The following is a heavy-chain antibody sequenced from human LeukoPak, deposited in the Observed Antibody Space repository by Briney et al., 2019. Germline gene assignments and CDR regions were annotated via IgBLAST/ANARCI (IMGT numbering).Heavy chain of an antibody. D-gene: IGHD3-16*02. J-gene: IGHJ4*02. CDR2: INSDGSST. V-gene: IGHV3-74*01. CDR3: ARGPGGGDYVWGSYRYDY. CDR1: GFTFSSYW. Sequence: GGSLRLSCAASGFTFSSYWMHWVRQAPGKGLVWVSRINSDGSSTSYADSVRGRFTISRDNAKNTLYLQMNSLRAEDTAVYYCARGPGGGDYVWGSYRYDYWGQGTLVTVSS.